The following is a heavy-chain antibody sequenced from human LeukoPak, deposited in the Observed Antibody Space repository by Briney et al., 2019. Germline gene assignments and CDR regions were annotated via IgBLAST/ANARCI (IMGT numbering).Heavy chain of an antibody. CDR3: ARDGNRDYYGSGSYFDY. CDR2: IYSGGST. Sequence: PGGSLRLSCADSGFTVSSNYMSWVRQAPGKGLEWVSVIYSGGSTYYAGSVKGRFTISRDNSKNTLYLQMNSLRAEDTAVYYCARDGNRDYYGSGSYFDYWGQGTLVTVSS. CDR1: GFTVSSNY. J-gene: IGHJ4*02. V-gene: IGHV3-53*01. D-gene: IGHD3-10*01.